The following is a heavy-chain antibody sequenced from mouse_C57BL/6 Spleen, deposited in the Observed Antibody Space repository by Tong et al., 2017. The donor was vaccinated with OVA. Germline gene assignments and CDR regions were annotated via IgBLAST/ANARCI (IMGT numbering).Heavy chain of an antibody. D-gene: IGHD2-4*01. CDR3: ASPSYDYPYAMDY. Sequence: EVQLQESGPELVKPGASVKMSCKASGYTFTDYNMHWVKQSHGKSLEWIGYINPNNGGTSYNQKFKGKATLTVNKSSSTAYMELRSLTSEDSAVYYCASPSYDYPYAMDYWGQGTSVTVSS. V-gene: IGHV1-22*01. CDR2: INPNNGGT. J-gene: IGHJ4*01. CDR1: GYTFTDYN.